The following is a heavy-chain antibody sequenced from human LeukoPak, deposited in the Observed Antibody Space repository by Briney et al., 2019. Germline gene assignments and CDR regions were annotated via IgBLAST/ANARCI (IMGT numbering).Heavy chain of an antibody. CDR2: IHESGSYQ. CDR1: GFTFNNYW. CDR3: ARDIPGGASFLDQ. J-gene: IGHJ5*02. V-gene: IGHV3-7*01. Sequence: GGSLRLSCAASGFTFNNYWMTWVRQAPGKGLEWVAHIHESGSYQNYVDSVRGRFTVSRDNTKRVLYLQMDSLKAEDTAVYYCARDIPGGASFLDQWGQGTLVTVSS. D-gene: IGHD5-18*01.